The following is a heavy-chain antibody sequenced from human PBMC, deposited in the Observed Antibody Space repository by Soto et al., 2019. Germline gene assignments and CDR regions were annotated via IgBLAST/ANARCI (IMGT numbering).Heavy chain of an antibody. D-gene: IGHD2-15*01. V-gene: IGHV1-8*01. CDR3: ASEIRCSGGSCLENWFDP. CDR2: MNPNSGNT. Sequence: QVQLVQSGAEVKKPGASVKVSCKASGYTFTSYDINWVRQATGQGLEWMGWMNPNSGNTGYAQKFQGRVNMTRNTSISTAYMELSSLRSEDTAVYYCASEIRCSGGSCLENWFDPWSQGTLVTVSS. CDR1: GYTFTSYD. J-gene: IGHJ5*02.